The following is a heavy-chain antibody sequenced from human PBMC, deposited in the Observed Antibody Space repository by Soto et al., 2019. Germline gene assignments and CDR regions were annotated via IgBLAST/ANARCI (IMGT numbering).Heavy chain of an antibody. Sequence: SETLSLTCSVSGGSISSVGHYWTWIRQQPEKGLEWIGYIYYSGSTDYNPSLKSRVTISVDRSKNQFSLNLSSVTAADTAIYYCARESGGYDSSTRYGLDVWGQGTTVTVS. CDR2: IYYSGST. CDR3: ARESGGYDSSTRYGLDV. D-gene: IGHD6-25*01. V-gene: IGHV4-31*03. CDR1: GGSISSVGHY. J-gene: IGHJ6*02.